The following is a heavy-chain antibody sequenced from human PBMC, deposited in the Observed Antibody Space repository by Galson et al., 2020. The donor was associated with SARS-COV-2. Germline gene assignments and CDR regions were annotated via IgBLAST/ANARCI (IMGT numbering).Heavy chain of an antibody. CDR2: IHGDGRT. CDR3: ARPPPSGGSSLDY. V-gene: IGHV3-66*04. CDR1: GFTVIRDY. Sequence: TGGSLRLSCAASGFTVIRDYMTWVRQAPGKGLEWVSIIHGDGRTYYTDSVKGRFTISRDNSKNTVFLQMNSLRVEDTAVYYCARPPPSGGSSLDYWGQGTLVTVSS. D-gene: IGHD3-10*01. J-gene: IGHJ4*02.